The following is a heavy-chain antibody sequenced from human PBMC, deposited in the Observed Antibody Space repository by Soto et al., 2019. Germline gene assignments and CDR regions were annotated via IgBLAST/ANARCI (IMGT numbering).Heavy chain of an antibody. CDR3: AREQGGSWYIIACYYYYGMDV. CDR2: IIPIFGTA. CDR1: GGTFSSYA. Sequence: QVQLVQSGAEVKKPGSSVKVSCKASGGTFSSYAISWVRQAPGQGLEWMGGIIPIFGTANYAQKFQGRVTITADESTSTAYMELSSLRSEDTAVYYCAREQGGSWYIIACYYYYGMDVWGQGTTVTGSS. D-gene: IGHD6-13*01. V-gene: IGHV1-69*12. J-gene: IGHJ6*02.